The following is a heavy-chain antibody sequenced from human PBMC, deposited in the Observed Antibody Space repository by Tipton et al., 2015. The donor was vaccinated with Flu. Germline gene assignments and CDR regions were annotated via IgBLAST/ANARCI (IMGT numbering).Heavy chain of an antibody. V-gene: IGHV1-18*01. J-gene: IGHJ4*02. Sequence: QVQLVQSGAEVKKPGASVKVSCKASGYTFINYGISWVRQAPGQGLEWMGGISAYNGNTNYAQKLQGRVTMTTDTSTNTAYMDLGSLRSGDTAVYYCASGIPRDGYNRYWGQGTLVTVSS. D-gene: IGHD5-24*01. CDR2: ISAYNGNT. CDR1: GYTFINYG. CDR3: ASGIPRDGYNRY.